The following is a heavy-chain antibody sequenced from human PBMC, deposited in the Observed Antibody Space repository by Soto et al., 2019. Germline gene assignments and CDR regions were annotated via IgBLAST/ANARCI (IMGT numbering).Heavy chain of an antibody. CDR1: GGTVASSHW. CDR2: VYHTGDT. J-gene: IGHJ5*02. V-gene: IGHV4-4*02. D-gene: IGHD3-16*02. Sequence: SETLSLTCGVSGGTVASSHWWSWVRQSPGRGLEWIGNVYHTGDTNFNPSLQSRVTFSVDKSNNQFSLRLTSVTAADTAVYFCAREIVTAGGNNYFDPWLPGTLVTVSS. CDR3: AREIVTAGGNNYFDP.